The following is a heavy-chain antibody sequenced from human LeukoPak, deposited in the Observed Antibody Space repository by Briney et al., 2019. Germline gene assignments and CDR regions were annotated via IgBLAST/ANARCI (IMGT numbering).Heavy chain of an antibody. CDR3: AKGIVGATRKINFFDY. Sequence: QPGGSLRLSCAASRFTFSSYAMSWVRQAPGKGLEWVSAISGSGGSTYYADSVKGRFTISRDNSKNTLYLQMNSLRAEDTAVYSCAKGIVGATRKINFFDYWGQGTLVTVSS. CDR1: RFTFSSYA. V-gene: IGHV3-23*01. CDR2: ISGSGGST. J-gene: IGHJ4*02. D-gene: IGHD1-26*01.